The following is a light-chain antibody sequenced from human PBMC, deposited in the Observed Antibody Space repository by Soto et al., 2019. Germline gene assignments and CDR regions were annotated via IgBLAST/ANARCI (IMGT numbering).Light chain of an antibody. CDR1: SSDVGGYNY. CDR3: SSYASGSTL. Sequence: QSVLTQPASVSGSPGQSITISCTGTSSDVGGYNYVSWYQQHPGKAPKLIIYEVSNRPSGVSNRFSGSKSGNTASLTISGLQAEDEADYYCSSYASGSTLFGGGTKLTVL. J-gene: IGLJ2*01. V-gene: IGLV2-14*01. CDR2: EVS.